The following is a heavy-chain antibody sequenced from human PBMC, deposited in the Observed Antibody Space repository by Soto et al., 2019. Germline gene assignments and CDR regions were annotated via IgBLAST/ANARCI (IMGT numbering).Heavy chain of an antibody. Sequence: QVQLVESGGGLVKPGGSLRLSCAASGFTFSDYYMSWIRQAPGKGLEWVSYISSSSRTYTNYADSVKGRFTISRDNAKKSLDLQMNSLRAEDTAVYYCARGDRIAVAVGFSWGQGTLVTVSS. CDR3: ARGDRIAVAVGFS. D-gene: IGHD6-19*01. J-gene: IGHJ4*02. V-gene: IGHV3-11*06. CDR1: GFTFSDYY. CDR2: ISSSSRTYT.